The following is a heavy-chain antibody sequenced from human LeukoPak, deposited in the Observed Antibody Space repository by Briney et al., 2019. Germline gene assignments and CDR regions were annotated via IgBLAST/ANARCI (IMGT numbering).Heavy chain of an antibody. Sequence: GGSLILFCGASAFTISTYCMIWFLHPPAKGLQWGSAISGSGGSTYYADSVKGRFTTSRDNSKNTLYLQMNSLRAADTAVYYCAKVRLGYGDYFDYWGQGTLVTVSS. CDR3: AKVRLGYGDYFDY. CDR2: ISGSGGST. J-gene: IGHJ4*02. CDR1: AFTISTYC. D-gene: IGHD4-17*01. V-gene: IGHV3-23*01.